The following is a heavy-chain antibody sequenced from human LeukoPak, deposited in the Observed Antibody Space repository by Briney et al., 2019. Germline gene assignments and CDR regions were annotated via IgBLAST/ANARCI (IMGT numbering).Heavy chain of an antibody. Sequence: GGSLRLSCAASGFTFSSFWMSWVRQAPGNGLEWVANIKLDGSETYYVDSVKGRFTISRDNAKNSLYLQLNSLRAEDTAVYYCATLVYGDGFDSWGQGTLVTVSS. CDR1: GFTFSSFW. J-gene: IGHJ4*02. CDR3: ATLVYGDGFDS. D-gene: IGHD4-17*01. V-gene: IGHV3-7*01. CDR2: IKLDGSET.